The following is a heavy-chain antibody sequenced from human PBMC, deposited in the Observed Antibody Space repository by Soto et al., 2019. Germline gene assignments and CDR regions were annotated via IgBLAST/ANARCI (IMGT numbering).Heavy chain of an antibody. V-gene: IGHV3-33*01. D-gene: IGHD3-10*01. CDR2: IWYDGSNK. CDR1: GFTFSSYG. J-gene: IGHJ6*02. Sequence: PGGSLRLSCAASGFTFSSYGMHWVRQAPGKGLEWVAVIWYDGSNKYYADSVKGRFTISRDNSKNTLYLQMNSLRAEDTAVYYCARDKHRHDGSGRYYLYYYYGMDVWGQGTTVTVSS. CDR3: ARDKHRHDGSGRYYLYYYYGMDV.